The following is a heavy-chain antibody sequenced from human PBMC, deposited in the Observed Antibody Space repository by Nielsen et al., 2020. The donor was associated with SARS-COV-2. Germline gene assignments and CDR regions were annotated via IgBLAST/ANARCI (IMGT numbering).Heavy chain of an antibody. J-gene: IGHJ6*02. CDR1: GYTFTGYY. CDR2: INPNSGGT. Sequence: ASVKVSCKASGYTFTGYYMHWVRQAPGQGLEWMGRINPNSGGTNYAQKFQGRVTMTRDTSISTAYMELRSLRSDDTAVYYCARDRGRVAASQGYGMDVWGQGTTVTVSS. D-gene: IGHD6-6*01. V-gene: IGHV1-2*06. CDR3: ARDRGRVAASQGYGMDV.